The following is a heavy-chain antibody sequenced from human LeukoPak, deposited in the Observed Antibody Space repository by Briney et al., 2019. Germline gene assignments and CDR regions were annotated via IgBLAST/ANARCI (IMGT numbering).Heavy chain of an antibody. CDR2: IGIVGDT. Sequence: GGSLRLSCAASRFTVSKYDMHWVRQATGKGLEWVSAIGIVGDTYYRGSVKGRFTMSRENGNNNVYLQMNSLRDGDTAVYYCAREELLGAYYYYGMDVWGQGTTVTVSS. CDR3: AREELLGAYYYYGMDV. V-gene: IGHV3-13*01. D-gene: IGHD1-26*01. CDR1: RFTVSKYD. J-gene: IGHJ6*02.